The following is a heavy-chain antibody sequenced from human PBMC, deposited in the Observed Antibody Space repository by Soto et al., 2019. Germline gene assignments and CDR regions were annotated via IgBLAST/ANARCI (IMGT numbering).Heavy chain of an antibody. J-gene: IGHJ4*02. D-gene: IGHD2-15*01. CDR1: GGSISTNNW. CDR2: VYHTGST. CDR3: ARAKLCNTLSCPHSFDT. Sequence: QVLLQESGPGLINASGTLSLTCGVSGGSISTNNWWSWVRQTPGQGLEWIAEVYHTGSTNYNPSLKSRLTLSVDKSKNQFSLRVTSVTAADSAVYYCARAKLCNTLSCPHSFDTWGQGTLVSVSS. V-gene: IGHV4-4*02.